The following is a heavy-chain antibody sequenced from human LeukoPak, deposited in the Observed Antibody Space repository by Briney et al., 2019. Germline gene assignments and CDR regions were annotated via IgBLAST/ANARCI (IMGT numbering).Heavy chain of an antibody. Sequence: SENLSLNCTVYTGSMSTFYWRRLRQPAGLGLEWIGRIYGSGTTNYNPALKSRVTMSVDTSKKQFSLKLTSVTAADTAVYYCARDGSSWPFFESWGQGTLVTVSS. CDR3: ARDGSSWPFFES. V-gene: IGHV4-4*07. CDR2: IYGSGTT. D-gene: IGHD6-13*01. J-gene: IGHJ4*02. CDR1: TGSMSTFY.